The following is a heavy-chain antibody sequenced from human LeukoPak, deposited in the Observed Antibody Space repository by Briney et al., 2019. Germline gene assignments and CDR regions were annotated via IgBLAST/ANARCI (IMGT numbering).Heavy chain of an antibody. D-gene: IGHD5-24*01. CDR1: VGTFSSYA. V-gene: IGHV1-69*04. CDR2: ITPILSIA. J-gene: IGHJ4*02. Sequence: ASVKVSCTASVGTFSSYAISWVRPAPGQGLEWVGRITPILSIANYAQKFQGRVTITGDKSTRTAYMELSSLRSEDTAVYYCARDTKDRDGYKFHYGGQGTLVTVSS. CDR3: ARDTKDRDGYKFHY.